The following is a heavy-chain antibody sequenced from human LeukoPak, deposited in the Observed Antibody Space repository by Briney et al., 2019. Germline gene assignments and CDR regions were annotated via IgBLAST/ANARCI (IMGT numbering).Heavy chain of an antibody. Sequence: GGSLRLSCAAPGFTFSSYAMSWVRQAPGKGLEWVSAISGSGGSTYYADSVKGRFTISRDNSKNTLYPQMNSLRAEDTAVYYCAKDGGSVVPADTFDYWGQGTLVTVSS. CDR3: AKDGGSVVPADTFDY. J-gene: IGHJ4*02. CDR1: GFTFSSYA. CDR2: ISGSGGST. V-gene: IGHV3-23*01. D-gene: IGHD2-2*01.